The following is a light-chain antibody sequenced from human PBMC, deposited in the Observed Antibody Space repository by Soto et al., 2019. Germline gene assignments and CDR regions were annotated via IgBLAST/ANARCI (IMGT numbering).Light chain of an antibody. J-gene: IGLJ7*01. V-gene: IGLV4-69*01. CDR2: VNSDGSH. CDR3: QTWGTGIAV. Sequence: QLVLTQSPSASASLGASVKLTCTLSGGHSSYAIAWHQQQPEKGPRYLMKVNSDGSHSKGDGIPDRFSGSSSGAERYLTISSLQSEDEADYYCQTWGTGIAVFGGGTQLTVL. CDR1: GGHSSYA.